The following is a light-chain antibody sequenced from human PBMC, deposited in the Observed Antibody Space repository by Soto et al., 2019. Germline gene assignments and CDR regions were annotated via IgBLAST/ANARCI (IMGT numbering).Light chain of an antibody. V-gene: IGKV3-15*01. CDR1: QSVSSN. CDR2: GAS. CDR3: QQLNTYPLT. J-gene: IGKJ4*01. Sequence: EIVMTQSPATLSVSPGARATLSCRARQSVSSNLAWYQQKPGQAPRLLIYGASTRATGIPARFSGSGSGTEFTLTIGSLQPEDFATYYCQQLNTYPLTFGGGTKVDIK.